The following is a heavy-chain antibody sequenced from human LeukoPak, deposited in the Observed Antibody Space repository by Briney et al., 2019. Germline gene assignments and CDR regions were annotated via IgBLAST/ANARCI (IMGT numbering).Heavy chain of an antibody. CDR2: ISYSGST. Sequence: SETLSLTCTVSGGSISSHYWSWIRQPPGKGLEWIGYISYSGSTNYNPSLKSRVNISVDTSKNQFSLKLSSVTAADTAVYYCAGTGLFFDYWSQGTLVTVSS. D-gene: IGHD7-27*01. CDR1: GGSISSHY. V-gene: IGHV4-59*11. CDR3: AGTGLFFDY. J-gene: IGHJ4*02.